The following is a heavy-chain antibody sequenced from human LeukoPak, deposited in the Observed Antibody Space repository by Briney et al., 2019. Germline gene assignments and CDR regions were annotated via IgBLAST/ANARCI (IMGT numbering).Heavy chain of an antibody. Sequence: SETLSLTCTVSGGSISSRSYYWAWIRQPPGKGLEWIGSINYSGSTNYNPSLKSRLTISVDTSKNQFSLKLSSVTAVDTAVYYCAVIPPAVDDYWGQGTLVTVSS. CDR3: AVIPPAVDDY. V-gene: IGHV4-39*01. CDR2: INYSGST. J-gene: IGHJ4*02. CDR1: GGSISSRSYY. D-gene: IGHD2-2*01.